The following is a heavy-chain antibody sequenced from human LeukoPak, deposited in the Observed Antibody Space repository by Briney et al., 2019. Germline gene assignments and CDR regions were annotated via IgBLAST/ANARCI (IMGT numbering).Heavy chain of an antibody. D-gene: IGHD3-16*01. CDR3: AKRGVVIRVMLVGFHKEAYYFDS. CDR1: GFTFSSYG. J-gene: IGHJ4*02. Sequence: GRSLRLSCAASGFTFSSYGMHWVRQAPGKGLEWVAVIWYDGSNKYYADSVKGRFTISRDNSKNTLYLQMNSLRAEDTAVYFCAKRGVVIRVMLVGFHKEAYYFDSWGQGALVTVSS. CDR2: IWYDGSNK. V-gene: IGHV3-33*06.